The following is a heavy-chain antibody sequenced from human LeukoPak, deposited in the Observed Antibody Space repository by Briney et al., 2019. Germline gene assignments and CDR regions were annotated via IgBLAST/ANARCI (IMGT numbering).Heavy chain of an antibody. CDR3: ARGKMGLLRYYDY. Sequence: PSETLSLTCAVYGGSFSGYYWSWIRQPPGKGLEWIGEINHSGSTNYNPSLKSRVTISVDTSKNQFSLKLSSVTAADTAVYYCARGKMGLLRYYDYWGQGTLVTVSS. D-gene: IGHD3-9*01. CDR1: GGSFSGYY. V-gene: IGHV4-34*01. J-gene: IGHJ4*02. CDR2: INHSGST.